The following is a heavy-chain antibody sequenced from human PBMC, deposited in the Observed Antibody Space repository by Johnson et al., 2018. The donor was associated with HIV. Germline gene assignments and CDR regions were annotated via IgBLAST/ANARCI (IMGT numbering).Heavy chain of an antibody. D-gene: IGHD2-2*02. CDR2: IYSGGST. V-gene: IGHV3-53*01. CDR3: ARRYCSSTSCYKGRAFDI. CDR1: GFTVSNNY. Sequence: VQLVESGGGLIQPGGSLRLSCAASGFTVSNNYMTWVRQAPGKGLEWVSLIYSGGSTYYADSVKGRFTISRDNSKNTLYLQMNSLRAEDTAVYYCARRYCSSTSCYKGRAFDIWGQGTMVTVSS. J-gene: IGHJ3*02.